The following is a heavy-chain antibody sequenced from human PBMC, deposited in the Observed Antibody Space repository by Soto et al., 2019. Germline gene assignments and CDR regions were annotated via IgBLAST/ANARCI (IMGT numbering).Heavy chain of an antibody. CDR1: GFSFSKYV. J-gene: IGHJ4*02. CDR2: MSSGGGNK. CDR3: ARGGEGPFFDN. V-gene: IGHV3-30-3*01. Sequence: QVQLVESGGGVVQPGRSLRLSCAASGFSFSKYVLHWVRQAPGKGLEWVAVMSSGGGNKFYTDSVKGRFTISRDNSKNTLYLQMNSLRTEDTAVYFCARGGEGPFFDNWGQGTLVSVSS. D-gene: IGHD3-16*01.